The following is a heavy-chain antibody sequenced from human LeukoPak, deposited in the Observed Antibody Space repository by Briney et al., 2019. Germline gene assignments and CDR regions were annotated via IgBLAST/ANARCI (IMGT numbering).Heavy chain of an antibody. V-gene: IGHV3-30*04. CDR3: AREPLGYCTSSSCPRWFDP. CDR2: ISNDGSSK. D-gene: IGHD2-15*01. J-gene: IGHJ5*02. CDR1: GFTFSNYA. Sequence: GGSLRLSCAASGFTFSNYAIHWVRQAPGQGLEWVAVISNDGSSKYYADSVKGRFTISRDNSENTLYLQMGSLRAEDTAVYYCAREPLGYCTSSSCPRWFDPRGQGTLVTVSS.